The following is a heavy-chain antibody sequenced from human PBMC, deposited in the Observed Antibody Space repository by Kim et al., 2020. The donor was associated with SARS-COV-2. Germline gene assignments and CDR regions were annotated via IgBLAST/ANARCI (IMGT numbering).Heavy chain of an antibody. Sequence: SETLSLTCTVSGGSISSSSYYWGWIRQPPGKGLEWIGSIYYSGSTYYNPSLKSRVTISVDTSKNQFSLKLSSVTAADTAVYYCARDGDYDSSGSIEGDYWGQGTLVTVSS. J-gene: IGHJ4*02. CDR2: IYYSGST. V-gene: IGHV4-39*07. CDR1: GGSISSSSYY. D-gene: IGHD3-22*01. CDR3: ARDGDYDSSGSIEGDY.